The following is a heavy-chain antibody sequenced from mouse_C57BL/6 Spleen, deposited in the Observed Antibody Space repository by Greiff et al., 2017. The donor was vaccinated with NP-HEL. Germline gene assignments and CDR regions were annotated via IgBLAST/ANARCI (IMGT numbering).Heavy chain of an antibody. J-gene: IGHJ3*01. CDR2: ISGGGGNT. V-gene: IGHV5-9*01. CDR3: ARQDSAWFAY. CDR1: GFTFSSYT. Sequence: EVMLVESGGGLVKPGGSLKLSCAASGFTFSSYTMSWVRQTPEKRLEWVATISGGGGNTYYPDSVKGRFTISRDNAKNNLYLQMISLRSEDTALCDCARQDSAWFAYWGQGTLVTVSA.